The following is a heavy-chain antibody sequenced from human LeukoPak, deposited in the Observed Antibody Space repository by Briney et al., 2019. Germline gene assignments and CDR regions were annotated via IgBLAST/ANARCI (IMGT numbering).Heavy chain of an antibody. CDR3: ARLWYSSGWPTGALDI. Sequence: PSETLSLTCTVSGGSISSYYWSWIRQPPGKGLEWIGYIYYSGSTNYNPSLKSRVTISVDTSKNQFSLKLSSVTAADTAVYYCARLWYSSGWPTGALDIWGQGTMVTVSS. CDR2: IYYSGST. D-gene: IGHD6-19*01. J-gene: IGHJ3*02. CDR1: GGSISSYY. V-gene: IGHV4-59*08.